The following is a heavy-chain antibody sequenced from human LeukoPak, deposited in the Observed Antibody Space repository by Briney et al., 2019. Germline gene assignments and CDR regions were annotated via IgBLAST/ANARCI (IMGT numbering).Heavy chain of an antibody. D-gene: IGHD2-2*01. CDR1: EYTFSSYS. V-gene: IGHV1-3*01. Sequence: ASVKVSCKASEYTFSSYSIHWVRQAPGQRLEWMGWINAGKGNTKYSQKLQGRVTITGDTSASTAYMELSSLRSEDTAVYYCARGSCSSTSCYPSFDYWGQGTLVTVSS. CDR3: ARGSCSSTSCYPSFDY. J-gene: IGHJ4*02. CDR2: INAGKGNT.